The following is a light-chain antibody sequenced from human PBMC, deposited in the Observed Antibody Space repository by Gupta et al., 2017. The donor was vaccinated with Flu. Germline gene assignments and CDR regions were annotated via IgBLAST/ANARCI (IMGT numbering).Light chain of an antibody. CDR2: GAS. J-gene: IGKJ2*01. CDR1: QSVSSN. Sequence: EIVMTQSPATLSVSPGERATLYCRASQSVSSNLAWYQQKPGKAPRLLIYGASTMATGIPAKLSGDGSGTEFTLTISSLQSEDFAVYYCQQYNDWPPTTFGQGTKLEIK. CDR3: QQYNDWPPTT. V-gene: IGKV3-15*01.